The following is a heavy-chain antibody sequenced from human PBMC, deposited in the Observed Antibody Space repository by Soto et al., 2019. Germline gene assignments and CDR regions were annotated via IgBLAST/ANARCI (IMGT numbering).Heavy chain of an antibody. J-gene: IGHJ6*02. CDR3: AKGWLTVRSWGDYYYYGMDV. D-gene: IGHD2-15*01. CDR1: GFTFSSYA. CDR2: ISGSGGST. Sequence: GWSLRLSCAASGFTFSSYAMSWVRQAPGKGLEWVSAISGSGGSTYYADSVKGRFTISRDNSKNTLYLQMNSLRAEDTAVYYCAKGWLTVRSWGDYYYYGMDVWGQGTTVTVSS. V-gene: IGHV3-23*01.